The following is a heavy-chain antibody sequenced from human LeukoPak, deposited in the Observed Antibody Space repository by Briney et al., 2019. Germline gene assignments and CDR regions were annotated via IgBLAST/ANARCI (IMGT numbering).Heavy chain of an antibody. V-gene: IGHV3-30*02. CDR3: AKDLASSSSMRVDY. CDR1: GFTFSSYG. J-gene: IGHJ4*02. CDR2: IRYDGSNK. Sequence: PGGSLRLSCAASGFTFSSYGMHWVRQAPGKGLEWVAFIRYDGSNKYYADSVKGRFTISRDNSKNTLYLQMNSLRAEDTAVYYCAKDLASSSSMRVDYWGQGTLVTVSS. D-gene: IGHD6-6*01.